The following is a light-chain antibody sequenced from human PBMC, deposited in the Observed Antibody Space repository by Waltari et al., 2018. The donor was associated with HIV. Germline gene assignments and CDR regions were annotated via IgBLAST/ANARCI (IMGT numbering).Light chain of an antibody. Sequence: SVLTQPPSASGTPGQTVTISCSGTSSTIGSTSVFWYQQLPGAAPKLLIYTDTQRPSGVPDRFSGSKSGTSASLAISGLRSEDEAVYSCATWDDSLNGVLFGGGTNLNVL. J-gene: IGLJ2*01. V-gene: IGLV1-47*01. CDR2: TDT. CDR3: ATWDDSLNGVL. CDR1: SSTIGSTS.